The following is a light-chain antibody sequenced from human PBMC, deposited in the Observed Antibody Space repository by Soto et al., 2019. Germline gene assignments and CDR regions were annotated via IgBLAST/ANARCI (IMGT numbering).Light chain of an antibody. Sequence: DIQMTQSPSTLSASVGDRVTITCRASQSISSWLAWYQQKPGKDPMLLIYDASSLESGVPSRFSGSGSGTEFTHTISSLQPDDLATYYCQQYNSYSLSFGQGTKVAIK. CDR2: DAS. CDR3: QQYNSYSLS. V-gene: IGKV1-5*01. CDR1: QSISSW. J-gene: IGKJ1*01.